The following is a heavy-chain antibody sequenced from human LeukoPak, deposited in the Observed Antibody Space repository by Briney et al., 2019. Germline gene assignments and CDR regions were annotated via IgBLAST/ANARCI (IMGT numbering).Heavy chain of an antibody. Sequence: GGSLRLSCVVSGFTFSDYSMNWVRQAPGKGLEWVSSITSSSTYIYYADSMKGRFTISRDNAKNSLYLQMNSLRAEDTAVYYCARDQDYVWGSYRYFDYWGQGTLVTVSS. J-gene: IGHJ4*02. D-gene: IGHD3-16*02. CDR3: ARDQDYVWGSYRYFDY. V-gene: IGHV3-21*01. CDR2: ITSSSTYI. CDR1: GFTFSDYS.